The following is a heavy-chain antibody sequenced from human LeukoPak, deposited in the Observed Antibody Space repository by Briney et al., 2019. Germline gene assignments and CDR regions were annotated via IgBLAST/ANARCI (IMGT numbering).Heavy chain of an antibody. D-gene: IGHD3-9*01. Sequence: PGGSLRLSCAASGFTFSSYAMHWVRQAPGKGLEWVAVIWYDGSNKYYADSVKGRFTISRDNSKNTLYLQMNSLRAEDTAVYYCARGHDILTGYYFDYWGQGTLVTVSS. CDR1: GFTFSSYA. CDR2: IWYDGSNK. V-gene: IGHV3-33*08. CDR3: ARGHDILTGYYFDY. J-gene: IGHJ4*02.